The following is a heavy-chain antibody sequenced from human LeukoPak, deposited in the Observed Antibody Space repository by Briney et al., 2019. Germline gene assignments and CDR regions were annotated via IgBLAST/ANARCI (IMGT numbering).Heavy chain of an antibody. D-gene: IGHD3-22*01. CDR1: GGSISSYY. CDR2: IYYSGST. Sequence: PSETLSLTCTVSGGSISSYYWSWIRQPPGKGLEWIGYIYYSGSTNYNPSLKSRVTISVDTSKNQFSLKLSSVTAADTAVYYCARDAWGYDSSGTTIDWGQGILVTVSS. CDR3: ARDAWGYDSSGTTID. V-gene: IGHV4-59*01. J-gene: IGHJ4*02.